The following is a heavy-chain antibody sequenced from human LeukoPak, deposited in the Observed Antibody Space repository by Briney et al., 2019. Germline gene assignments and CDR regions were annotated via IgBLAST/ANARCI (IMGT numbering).Heavy chain of an antibody. D-gene: IGHD6-13*01. V-gene: IGHV4-59*01. Sequence: SETLSLTCTVSGGSISSYYWSWIRQPPGKGLEWIGYIYYSGSTNYNPSLKSRVAISVDTSKNQFSLKLSSVTAADTAVYYCARESIDGAGTFDYWGQGTLVTVSS. CDR3: ARESIDGAGTFDY. J-gene: IGHJ4*02. CDR1: GGSISSYY. CDR2: IYYSGST.